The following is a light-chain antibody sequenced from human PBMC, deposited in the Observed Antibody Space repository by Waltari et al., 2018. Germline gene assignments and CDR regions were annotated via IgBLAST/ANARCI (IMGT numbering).Light chain of an antibody. Sequence: DIVMTQSPDSLAVSLGERATINCKSSQSVLYSPNNKNYLAWDQQKPGQPPKLLIYRASTRESGVPDRFSGSGSGTDFTLTISSLQAEDVAVYYCHQYHDIPLTFGGGTKVEI. CDR2: RAS. J-gene: IGKJ4*01. V-gene: IGKV4-1*01. CDR1: QSVLYSPNNKNY. CDR3: HQYHDIPLT.